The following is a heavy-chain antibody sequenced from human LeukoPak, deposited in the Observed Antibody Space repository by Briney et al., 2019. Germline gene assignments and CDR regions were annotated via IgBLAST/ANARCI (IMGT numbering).Heavy chain of an antibody. V-gene: IGHV1-18*04. D-gene: IGHD3-22*01. Sequence: ASVKVSCKASGFTFTSYVISWVRQAPGQGLEWMGWISVYNGNTNYAQKLQGRVTMTTDKSTSTAYMELRSLRSDDTAVYYCARETDSMVDYWGQGTLVTVSS. CDR2: ISVYNGNT. J-gene: IGHJ4*02. CDR3: ARETDSMVDY. CDR1: GFTFTSYV.